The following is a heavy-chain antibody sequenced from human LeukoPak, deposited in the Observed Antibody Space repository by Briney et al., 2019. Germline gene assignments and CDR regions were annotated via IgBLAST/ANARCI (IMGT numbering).Heavy chain of an antibody. V-gene: IGHV4-4*07. D-gene: IGHD2-2*01. CDR3: ARWVGDIVVVPAANNWFDP. J-gene: IGHJ5*02. CDR1: GGSITNYY. CDR2: IYTSGST. Sequence: SETLSLTCTVSGGSITNYYWSWIRQPAGKGLEWIGRIYTSGSTNYNPSLKSRVTISVDTSKNQFSLKLSSVTAADTAVYYCARWVGDIVVVPAANNWFDPWGQGTLVTVSS.